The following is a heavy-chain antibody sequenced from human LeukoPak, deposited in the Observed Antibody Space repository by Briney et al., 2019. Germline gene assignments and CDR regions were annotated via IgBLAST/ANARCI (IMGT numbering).Heavy chain of an antibody. Sequence: SETLSLTSSVSGGSISIYYWSWVRQPPGKGLEWIGYIYNSGSTNYNPSLKSRVTISVDTSKNQFSLKLTSVTAADTAVYYCVRDRELTYWGQGTLVTASS. CDR1: GGSISIYY. CDR2: IYNSGST. CDR3: VRDRELTY. J-gene: IGHJ4*02. D-gene: IGHD1-26*01. V-gene: IGHV4-59*03.